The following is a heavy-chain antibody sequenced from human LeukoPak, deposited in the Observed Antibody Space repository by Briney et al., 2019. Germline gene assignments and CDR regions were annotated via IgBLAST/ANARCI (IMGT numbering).Heavy chain of an antibody. J-gene: IGHJ5*02. CDR3: ARDYGSGTNWFDP. CDR2: IYYSGST. V-gene: IGHV4-39*07. Sequence: PSETLSLTCTVSGGSISSSSYYWGWIRQPPGKGLEWIGSIYYSGSTYYNPSLKSRVTISVDTSKNQFSLKLSSVTAADTAVYYCARDYGSGTNWFDPWGQGTLVTVSS. D-gene: IGHD3-10*01. CDR1: GGSISSSSYY.